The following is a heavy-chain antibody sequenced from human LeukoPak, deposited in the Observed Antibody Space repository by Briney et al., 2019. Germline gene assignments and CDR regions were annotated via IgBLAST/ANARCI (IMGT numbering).Heavy chain of an antibody. Sequence: GGSLRLSRAASGFTFSSYSMNWVRQAPGKGLEWVSSITSTSSYIYYADSVKGPFTISRDNAKNSLYLQMNSLRAEDTAVYYCARDPRAVGYFDLWGRGTLVTVSS. CDR1: GFTFSSYS. CDR3: ARDPRAVGYFDL. CDR2: ITSTSSYI. V-gene: IGHV3-21*01. J-gene: IGHJ2*01. D-gene: IGHD2-2*01.